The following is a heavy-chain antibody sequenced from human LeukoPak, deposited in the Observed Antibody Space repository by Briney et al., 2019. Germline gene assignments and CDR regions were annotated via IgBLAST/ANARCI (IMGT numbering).Heavy chain of an antibody. D-gene: IGHD1-26*01. CDR1: GFTVSSNY. CDR3: ARDRVGATRYDAFDI. V-gene: IGHV3-66*02. Sequence: PGGSLRPSCAASGFTVSSNYMSWVRQAPGKGLEWVSVIYSGGSTYYADSVKGRFTISRDNSKNTLYLQMNSPRAEDTAVYYCARDRVGATRYDAFDIWGQGTMVTVSS. J-gene: IGHJ3*02. CDR2: IYSGGST.